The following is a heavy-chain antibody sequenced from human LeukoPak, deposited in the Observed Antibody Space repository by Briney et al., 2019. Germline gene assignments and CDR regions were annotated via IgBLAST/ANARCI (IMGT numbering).Heavy chain of an antibody. CDR3: ARGPFEYYYDSSGYYY. V-gene: IGHV4-34*01. D-gene: IGHD3-22*01. CDR1: GGSFSGYY. CDR2: INHSGST. Sequence: SETLSLTCAVYGGSFSGYYWSWIRQPPGKGLERIGEINHSGSTNYNPSLKSRVTISVDTSKNQFSLKLSSVTAADTAVYYCARGPFEYYYDSSGYYYWGQGTLVTVSS. J-gene: IGHJ4*02.